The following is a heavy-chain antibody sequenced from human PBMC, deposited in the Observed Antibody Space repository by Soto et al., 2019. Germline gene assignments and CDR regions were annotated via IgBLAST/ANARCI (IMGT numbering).Heavy chain of an antibody. CDR3: ARDRRDGYNSPFDY. CDR1: GGTFSSYA. D-gene: IGHD1-1*01. V-gene: IGHV1-69*06. CDR2: IIPIFGTA. J-gene: IGHJ4*02. Sequence: GASVKVSCKAAGGTFSSYAISWVRQAPGQGLEWMGGIIPIFGTANYAQKFQGRVTITADKSTSTAYMELSSLRSEDTAVYYCARDRRDGYNSPFDYWGQGTLVTVSS.